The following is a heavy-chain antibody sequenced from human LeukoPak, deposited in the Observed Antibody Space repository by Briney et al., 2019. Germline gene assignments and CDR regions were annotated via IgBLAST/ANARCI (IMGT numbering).Heavy chain of an antibody. Sequence: SETLSLTCTVSGDSVSNSDYYSAWIRQPPGKGLEWLGTIYYSGSTYYNPSLKSRVTISVDTSKNQFSLKLSSVTAADTAVHYCARQITVAGKYYFDHWGQGILVTVSS. V-gene: IGHV4-39*01. CDR1: GDSVSNSDYY. CDR3: ARQITVAGKYYFDH. D-gene: IGHD6-19*01. J-gene: IGHJ4*02. CDR2: IYYSGST.